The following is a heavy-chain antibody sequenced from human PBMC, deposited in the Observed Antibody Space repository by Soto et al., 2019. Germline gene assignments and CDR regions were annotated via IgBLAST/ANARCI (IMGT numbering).Heavy chain of an antibody. Sequence: QVQLVESGGGVVQPGRSLRLSCAASGFTFNTYGMHWVRQAPGKGLEWVAVISNDAINKYYADSVKGRFAISRDDSNNTLYLQMNSLRGEDTAVYYCARPLRDYYSYFGMTVWGPGTTVSVSS. CDR3: ARPLRDYYSYFGMTV. J-gene: IGHJ6*02. CDR1: GFTFNTYG. V-gene: IGHV3-30*03. CDR2: ISNDAINK.